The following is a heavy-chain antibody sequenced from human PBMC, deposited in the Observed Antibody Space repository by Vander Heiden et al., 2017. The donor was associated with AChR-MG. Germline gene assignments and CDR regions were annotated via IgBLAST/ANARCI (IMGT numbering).Heavy chain of an antibody. D-gene: IGHD2-2*01. CDR3: ARGGICSSTSCYLRAFDI. CDR1: GGSFSGYY. J-gene: IGHJ3*02. V-gene: IGHV4-34*01. Sequence: QLQLQQWGAGLLKPSETLSLTCAVYGGSFSGYYWSWIRQPPGKGLEWIGEINHSGSTNYNPSLKSRVTISVDTSKNQFSLKLSSVTAADTAVYYCARGGICSSTSCYLRAFDIWGQGTMVTVSS. CDR2: INHSGST.